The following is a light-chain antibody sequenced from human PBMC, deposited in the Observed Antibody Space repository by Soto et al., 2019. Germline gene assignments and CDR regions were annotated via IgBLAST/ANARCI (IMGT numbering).Light chain of an antibody. J-gene: IGKJ1*01. Sequence: TQSPATLSLSPGERATLSCRASQSISSNFLAWYQQKPGKAPKLLIYKASTLKSGVPSRFSGSGSGTEFTLTISSLQPDDFATYYCQHYNSYSEAFGQGTKVDIK. CDR2: KAS. CDR1: QSISSNF. CDR3: QHYNSYSEA. V-gene: IGKV1-5*03.